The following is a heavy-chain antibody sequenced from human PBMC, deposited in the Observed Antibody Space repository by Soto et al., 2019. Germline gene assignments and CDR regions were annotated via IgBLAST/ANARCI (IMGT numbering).Heavy chain of an antibody. D-gene: IGHD3-22*01. CDR1: GFTFTSSA. CDR2: IVVGSGNT. V-gene: IGHV1-58*01. Sequence: SVKVSCKASGFTFTSSAVQWVRQARGQRLEWIGWIVVGSGNTNYAQKFQERVTSTRDMSTSTAYMELSSLRSEDTAVYYCAVTYYYDSSGYSPLDYWGQGTLVTVSS. J-gene: IGHJ4*02. CDR3: AVTYYYDSSGYSPLDY.